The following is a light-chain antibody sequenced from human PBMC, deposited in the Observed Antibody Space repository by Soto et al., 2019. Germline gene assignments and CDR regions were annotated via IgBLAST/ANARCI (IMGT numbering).Light chain of an antibody. CDR2: DAS. J-gene: IGKJ4*01. Sequence: EIVLTQSPVTLSLSPGERATLSCRASQSISNFLAWYQQKPGQAPRLLIYDASNRATGIPGRLSGSGSGTDFTLTISSLEPEDFAVYHCQQRSTGTFGGGTKV. V-gene: IGKV3-11*01. CDR3: QQRSTGT. CDR1: QSISNF.